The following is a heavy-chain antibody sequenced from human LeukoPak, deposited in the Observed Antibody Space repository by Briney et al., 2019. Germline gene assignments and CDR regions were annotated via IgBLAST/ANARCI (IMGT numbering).Heavy chain of an antibody. CDR2: ISSSASTI. D-gene: IGHD5-12*01. V-gene: IGHV3-48*04. J-gene: IGHJ4*02. Sequence: GGSLRLSCAASGFTFSSYAMSWVRQAPGKGLEWVSYISSSASTIYYADSVKGRFTISRDNAKNSLYLQMNSLRAEDTAVYYCARDRSGYDDPGYFDYWGQGTLVTVSS. CDR3: ARDRSGYDDPGYFDY. CDR1: GFTFSSYA.